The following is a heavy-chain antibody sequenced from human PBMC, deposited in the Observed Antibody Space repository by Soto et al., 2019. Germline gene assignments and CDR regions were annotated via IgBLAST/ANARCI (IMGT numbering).Heavy chain of an antibody. Sequence: VQLVESGGGVIQPGGSLRLSCAASVFTVSSNYMNWVRQAPGKGLEWVSVIYSGGNTYYADSVKGRFTISRAHSKNTLSLQMNRLRAEDQPLYYCASRGDSGYDFPFDHWGQGTMVTVSS. V-gene: IGHV3-53*01. D-gene: IGHD5-12*01. CDR1: VFTVSSNY. CDR3: ASRGDSGYDFPFDH. CDR2: IYSGGNT. J-gene: IGHJ3*01.